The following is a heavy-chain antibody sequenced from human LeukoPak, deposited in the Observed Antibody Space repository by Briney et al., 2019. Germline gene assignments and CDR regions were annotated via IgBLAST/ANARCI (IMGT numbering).Heavy chain of an antibody. D-gene: IGHD2-15*01. CDR2: IYTSGST. CDR3: ARPPCGGGSCYSRNWFDP. J-gene: IGHJ5*02. CDR1: GGSISNGSYY. Sequence: SETLSLTCTVSGGSISNGSYYWSWIRQPAGKGLEWIGRIYTSGSTNYNPSLKSRVTISVDTSKNQFSLKLSSVTAADTAVYYCARPPCGGGSCYSRNWFDPWGQGTLVTVSS. V-gene: IGHV4-61*02.